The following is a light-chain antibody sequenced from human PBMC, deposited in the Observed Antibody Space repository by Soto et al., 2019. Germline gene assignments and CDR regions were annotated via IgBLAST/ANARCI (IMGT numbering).Light chain of an antibody. CDR3: QHRYNGPPT. V-gene: IGKV3-11*01. CDR2: DAS. CDR1: QYVSSF. J-gene: IGKJ1*01. Sequence: EIFLTQSPATLSLSPGERTSRSCRASQYVSSFLAWYQQKACQTPRLLIYDASHRATGIPARFSGSGSGTDLTLTINSLEPEDFALYYCQHRYNGPPTFGQGTKVDIK.